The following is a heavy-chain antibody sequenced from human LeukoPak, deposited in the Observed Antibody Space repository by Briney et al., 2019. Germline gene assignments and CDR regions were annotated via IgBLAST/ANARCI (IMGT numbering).Heavy chain of an antibody. D-gene: IGHD3-10*01. CDR1: GGSISSSSYY. J-gene: IGHJ4*02. Sequence: PSETLSLTCTVSGGSISSSSYYWGWIRQPPGKGLEWVSAISGSGGNKYYADSVKGRFTISRDNSKNTLYLQMNSLRAEDTALYYCARDGNFYYGPGSYCDYWGQGTLVTVSS. V-gene: IGHV3-23*01. CDR3: ARDGNFYYGPGSYCDY. CDR2: ISGSGGNK.